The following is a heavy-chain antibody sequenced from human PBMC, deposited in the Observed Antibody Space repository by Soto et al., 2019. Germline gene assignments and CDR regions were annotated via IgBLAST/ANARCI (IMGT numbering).Heavy chain of an antibody. Sequence: EVQLLESGGGLVQPGGSLRLSCAASGFTFSSYAMSWVRQAPGKGLEWVSAISGSGGSTYYADSVKGRFTISRDNSKNTLYLQMNSLRAEDKAVYYCAKTRTRLRIFDYWGQGTLVTVSS. CDR1: GFTFSSYA. CDR2: ISGSGGST. J-gene: IGHJ4*02. CDR3: AKTRTRLRIFDY. V-gene: IGHV3-23*01. D-gene: IGHD6-25*01.